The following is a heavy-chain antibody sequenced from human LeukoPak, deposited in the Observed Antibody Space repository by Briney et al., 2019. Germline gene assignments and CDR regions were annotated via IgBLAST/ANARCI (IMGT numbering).Heavy chain of an antibody. CDR2: ISAYNGNT. CDR1: GYTFTSYG. J-gene: IGHJ4*02. Sequence: ASVKVSCKASGYTFTSYGISWVRQAPGQGLEWMGWISAYNGNTNYAQKLQGRVTMTTDTSTSTAYIELRSLRSDDTAVYYCARGGRNYGDQSLLDYWGQGTLVTVSS. D-gene: IGHD4-17*01. CDR3: ARGGRNYGDQSLLDY. V-gene: IGHV1-18*01.